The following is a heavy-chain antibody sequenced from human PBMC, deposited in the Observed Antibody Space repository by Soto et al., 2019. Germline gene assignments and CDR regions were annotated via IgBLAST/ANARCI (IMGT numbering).Heavy chain of an antibody. Sequence: QVQLQESGPGLVKPSQTLSLTCTVSAGSISSAAYYWSWIRQHPGKGLEWIGYISHSGSTYYNPSLKSRVLMSVDTSKNQCSLSLTSVTAADTAVYYCAREYSYGSTFFDCWGKGALVTVSP. CDR3: AREYSYGSTFFDC. CDR2: ISHSGST. J-gene: IGHJ4*02. V-gene: IGHV4-31*03. CDR1: AGSISSAAYY. D-gene: IGHD6-19*01.